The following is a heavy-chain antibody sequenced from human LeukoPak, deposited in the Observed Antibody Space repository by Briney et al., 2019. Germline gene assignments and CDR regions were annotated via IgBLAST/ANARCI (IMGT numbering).Heavy chain of an antibody. CDR3: AKIELVTNNFDY. V-gene: IGHV3-23*01. D-gene: IGHD5-24*01. Sequence: GGSLSLSCAASGFTFSTYAMSWVRQAPGKGLEWVSSISNSGGSTYYADSVKGRFTISRDNSKNTLYLQMNSLRAEDTAVYYCAKIELVTNNFDYWGQGTLVTVSS. CDR1: GFTFSTYA. CDR2: ISNSGGST. J-gene: IGHJ4*02.